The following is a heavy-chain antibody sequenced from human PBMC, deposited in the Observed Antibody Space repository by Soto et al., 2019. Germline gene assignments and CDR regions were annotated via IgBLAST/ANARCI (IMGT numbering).Heavy chain of an antibody. J-gene: IGHJ5*02. CDR1: GGSISSYG. CDR2: SCYSGNT. D-gene: IGHD6-19*01. Sequence: SETLSLTCTVSGGSISSYGWCWILQPPGKGLEWIGYSCYSGNTNYNPSLKSRVTLSVDTSKNQSSLKLSSVTAAATAVYYCARLIAVAGTPRFDPWGQGTLVTVSS. V-gene: IGHV4-59*01. CDR3: ARLIAVAGTPRFDP.